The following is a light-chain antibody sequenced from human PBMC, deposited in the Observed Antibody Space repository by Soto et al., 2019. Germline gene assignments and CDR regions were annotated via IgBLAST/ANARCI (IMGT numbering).Light chain of an antibody. CDR1: QSISSY. CDR3: QQSYTTPQT. V-gene: IGKV1-39*01. J-gene: IGKJ1*01. CDR2: AAS. Sequence: DIQMTQSPSSLSASAGGRVTITCRASQSISSYLHWYQQNPGKAPEILSYAASSLQSGVPSRFSGSGSGTDFTLTISSLKPEDFATYYCQQSYTTPQTFGQGTKVDI.